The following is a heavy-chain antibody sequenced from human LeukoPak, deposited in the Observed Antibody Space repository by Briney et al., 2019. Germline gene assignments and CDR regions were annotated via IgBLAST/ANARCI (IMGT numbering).Heavy chain of an antibody. CDR3: AKGAYDYIEMGYFDS. CDR1: GFTFSGYE. CDR2: LIGSSGST. V-gene: IGHV3-23*01. Sequence: PGGSLRLSCAASGFTFSGYEMNWVRQAPGKGLEWVSVLIGSSGSTDYADSVKGRFTISRDTSKNTVFLQMNSLRAEDTAIYYCAKGAYDYIEMGYFDSWGQGSLVTVSS. D-gene: IGHD5-12*01. J-gene: IGHJ4*02.